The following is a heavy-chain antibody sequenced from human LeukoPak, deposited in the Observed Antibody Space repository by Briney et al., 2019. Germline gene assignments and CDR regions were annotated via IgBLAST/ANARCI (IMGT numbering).Heavy chain of an antibody. CDR1: GFTFSGSA. Sequence: GGSLRLSCAASGFTFSGSAMHWVRQASGKGLEWVGRIRSKANSYATAYAASVKGGFTIYRDDSKNTAYLQMNSLKTEDTAVYYCTREDCSGGSCYVYWGQGTLVTVSS. D-gene: IGHD2-15*01. J-gene: IGHJ4*02. CDR2: IRSKANSYAT. V-gene: IGHV3-73*01. CDR3: TREDCSGGSCYVY.